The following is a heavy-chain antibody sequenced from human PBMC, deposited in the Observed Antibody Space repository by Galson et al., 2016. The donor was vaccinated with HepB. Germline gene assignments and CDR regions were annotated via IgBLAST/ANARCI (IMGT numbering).Heavy chain of an antibody. V-gene: IGHV1-18*01. J-gene: IGHJ4*02. Sequence: SVKVSCKANNNTLDTFGITWVRQAPGQGLEWLGWINSYNGNRNYAQSLQGRISMTVDTSTNTAYMELSSLTSDDTAVYYCARGHTPTSTYSYGDDSLDFWGQGTLVTVSS. CDR1: NNTLDTFG. D-gene: IGHD5-18*01. CDR2: INSYNGNR. CDR3: ARGHTPTSTYSYGDDSLDF.